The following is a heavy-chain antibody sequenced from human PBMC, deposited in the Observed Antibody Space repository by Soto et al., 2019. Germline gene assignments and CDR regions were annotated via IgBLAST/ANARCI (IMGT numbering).Heavy chain of an antibody. CDR1: GFTFDDYA. Sequence: GWSLRLSCAASGFTFDDYAMHWVRQAPGKGLEWVSLISWNSGSIAYADPVKGRFTISRDNAKNSLYLQMNSLRAEDTAVYYCARSHLYYQATGYPDYWGQGTVITISS. D-gene: IGHD3-9*01. CDR2: ISWNSGSI. J-gene: IGHJ4*02. V-gene: IGHV3-9*01. CDR3: ARSHLYYQATGYPDY.